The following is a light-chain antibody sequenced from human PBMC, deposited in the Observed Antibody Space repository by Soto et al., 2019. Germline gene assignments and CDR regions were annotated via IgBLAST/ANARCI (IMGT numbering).Light chain of an antibody. Sequence: DIQMTQSPSSLSASGGDRVTITCRASQSISSYLNWYQQKPGKAPKLLIYAASSLQSGVPSRFSGSGSGTDFTLTISSLQPEDFATYYCQQSYSTPLTFGPGTKVDIK. V-gene: IGKV1-39*01. CDR1: QSISSY. J-gene: IGKJ3*01. CDR2: AAS. CDR3: QQSYSTPLT.